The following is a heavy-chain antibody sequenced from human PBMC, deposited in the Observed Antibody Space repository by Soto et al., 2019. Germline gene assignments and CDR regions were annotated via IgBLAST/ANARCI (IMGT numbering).Heavy chain of an antibody. J-gene: IGHJ4*02. Sequence: SETLSLTCTVSGGSISTYYWSWIRQPPWKGLEWIGYIYYSGSTNYNPSLKSRVTISVDTSKNQFSLKLSSVTAADTAVYYCARGGWRHIDYWGQGTLVTVSS. CDR3: ARGGWRHIDY. CDR1: GGSISTYY. V-gene: IGHV4-59*08. D-gene: IGHD3-3*01. CDR2: IYYSGST.